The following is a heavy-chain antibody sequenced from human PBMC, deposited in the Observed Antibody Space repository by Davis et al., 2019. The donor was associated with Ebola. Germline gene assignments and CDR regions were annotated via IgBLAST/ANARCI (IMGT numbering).Heavy chain of an antibody. CDR2: IGTAGDT. CDR1: GFSFRTYD. D-gene: IGHD2-2*01. CDR3: VRPAFGSHYFDY. J-gene: IGHJ4*02. Sequence: GESLKISCAASGFSFRTYDMHWVRQVTGKTLEWVSAIGTAGDTYYPASVKGRFTISGENARNSLYLQMNSLRTEDTAVYYCVRPAFGSHYFDYWGQGILVTVSS. V-gene: IGHV3-13*01.